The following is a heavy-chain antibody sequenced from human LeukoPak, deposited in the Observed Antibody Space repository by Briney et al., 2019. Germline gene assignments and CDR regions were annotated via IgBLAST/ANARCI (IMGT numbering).Heavy chain of an antibody. J-gene: IGHJ4*02. CDR2: IYHSGST. D-gene: IGHD1-1*01. CDR1: GGSISSGGYY. CDR3: ARQGQRRNPWYYFDY. Sequence: PSETLSLTCTVSGGSISSGGYYWSWIRQPPGKGLEWIGYIYHSGSTYYNPSLKSRVTISVDRSKNQFSLKLSSVTAADTAVYYCARQGQRRNPWYYFDYWGQGALVTVSS. V-gene: IGHV4-30-2*01.